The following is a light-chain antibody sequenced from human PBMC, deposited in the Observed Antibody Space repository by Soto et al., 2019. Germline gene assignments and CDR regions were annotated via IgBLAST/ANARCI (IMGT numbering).Light chain of an antibody. CDR2: AAS. CDR1: QGISSY. V-gene: IGKV1-9*01. Sequence: DIQLTQSPSFLSASVGDRVTITCQASQGISSYLAWYQQKPGKAPNLLIYAASTLQSGVPSRFSGSGSGTEFTLTISSLQPDDFATYYCQQLNNYPFTFGPGTKVDIK. J-gene: IGKJ3*01. CDR3: QQLNNYPFT.